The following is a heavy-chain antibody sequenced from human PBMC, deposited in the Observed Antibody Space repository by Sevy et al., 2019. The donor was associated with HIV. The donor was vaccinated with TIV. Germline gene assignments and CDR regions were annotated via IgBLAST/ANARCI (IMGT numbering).Heavy chain of an antibody. CDR3: ARRKDNAMDV. Sequence: SQTLSLTCAISGDSVSSNSAAWNWIRQSPSRGLEWLGWTYYRSMWYYDYAGSVKSRISINPDTSKNQLSLQLNSVTPEETAVYYCARRKDNAMDVWGQGTTVTVSS. CDR1: GDSVSSNSAA. D-gene: IGHD2-8*01. V-gene: IGHV6-1*01. J-gene: IGHJ6*02. CDR2: TYYRSMWYY.